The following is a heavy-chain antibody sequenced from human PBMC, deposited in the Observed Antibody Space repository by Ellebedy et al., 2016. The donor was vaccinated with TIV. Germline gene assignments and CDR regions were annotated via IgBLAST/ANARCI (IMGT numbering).Heavy chain of an antibody. Sequence: MPSETLSLTCAVYGGSFSGYYWRWIRHPPGKGLEWIGEINHSGSTNYNPSRKSRVTISVDTSKNQFTLKLTFVPAADTAVYYCATEAIDVTATDAFDVWGQGTMVTVSS. CDR1: GGSFSGYY. V-gene: IGHV4-34*01. CDR2: INHSGST. D-gene: IGHD2-15*01. J-gene: IGHJ3*01. CDR3: ATEAIDVTATDAFDV.